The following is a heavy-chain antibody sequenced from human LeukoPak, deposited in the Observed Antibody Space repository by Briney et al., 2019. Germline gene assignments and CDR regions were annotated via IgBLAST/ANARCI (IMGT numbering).Heavy chain of an antibody. Sequence: GGSLRLSCAASGFTFDDSGMTWVRQAPGRGLEWVSGINWNGGSTGYADSVKGRFTISRDNAKNSLYLQMNSLRAEDTVLYYCARSYYYYMDVWGKGTTVTVSS. J-gene: IGHJ6*03. CDR2: INWNGGST. CDR1: GFTFDDSG. CDR3: ARSYYYYMDV. V-gene: IGHV3-20*04.